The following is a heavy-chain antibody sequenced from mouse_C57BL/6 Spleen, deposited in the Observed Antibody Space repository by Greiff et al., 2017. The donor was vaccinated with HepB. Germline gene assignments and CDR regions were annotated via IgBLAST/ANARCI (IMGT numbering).Heavy chain of an antibody. D-gene: IGHD4-1*01. CDR1: GFTFSSYA. Sequence: DVQLVESGEGLVKPGGSLKLSCAASGFTFSSYAMSWVRQTPEKRLEWVAYISSGGDYIYYADTVKGRFTISRDNARNTLYLQMSSLKSEDTAMYYCTRSGLGDYAMDYWGQGTSVTVSS. CDR3: TRSGLGDYAMDY. J-gene: IGHJ4*01. V-gene: IGHV5-9-1*02. CDR2: ISSGGDYI.